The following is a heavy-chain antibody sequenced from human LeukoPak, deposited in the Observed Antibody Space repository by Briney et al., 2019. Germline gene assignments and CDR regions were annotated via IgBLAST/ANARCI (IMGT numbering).Heavy chain of an antibody. D-gene: IGHD4-17*01. CDR1: GFTFDDYA. J-gene: IGHJ4*02. CDR3: AKDLSRRVTVPRAFDY. CDR2: ISWNSGSI. V-gene: IGHV3-9*03. Sequence: GRSLRLSCAASGFTFDDYAMHWVRQAPGKGLEWVSGISWNSGSIGYADSVKGRFTISRDNAKNSLYLQMNSLRAEDMALYYCAKDLSRRVTVPRAFDYWGQGTLVTVSS.